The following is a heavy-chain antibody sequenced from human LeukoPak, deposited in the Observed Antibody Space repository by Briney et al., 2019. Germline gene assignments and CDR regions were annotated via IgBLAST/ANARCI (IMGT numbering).Heavy chain of an antibody. D-gene: IGHD1-26*01. J-gene: IGHJ4*02. Sequence: GASVKVSCKASGGTFSSSAISWVRQAPGQGLEWMGRIIPLFGIANYAQKFRGRVTITADKSTSTAHMELSSLRSEDTAVYYCARVEGLGATTVGFDYWGQGTLVTVSS. V-gene: IGHV1-69*04. CDR1: GGTFSSSA. CDR3: ARVEGLGATTVGFDY. CDR2: IIPLFGIA.